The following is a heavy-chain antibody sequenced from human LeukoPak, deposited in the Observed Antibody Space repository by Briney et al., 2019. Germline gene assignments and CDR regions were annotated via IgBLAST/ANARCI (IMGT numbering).Heavy chain of an antibody. D-gene: IGHD1-26*01. V-gene: IGHV3-66*04. Sequence: GGSLRLSCAASGFTFSSYWMTWVRQAPGKGLQGVSVLYAGGSTYYTDSVKGRFTISRDDSKNTLYLQMNSLRAEDTAVYYCARHSGSHWGQGTLVTVSS. CDR1: GFTFSSYW. J-gene: IGHJ4*02. CDR3: ARHSGSH. CDR2: LYAGGST.